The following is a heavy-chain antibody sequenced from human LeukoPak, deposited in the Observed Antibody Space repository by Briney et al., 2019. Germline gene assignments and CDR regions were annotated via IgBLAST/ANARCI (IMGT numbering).Heavy chain of an antibody. V-gene: IGHV3-48*03. CDR2: ISSSGSST. J-gene: IGHJ4*02. D-gene: IGHD1-26*01. Sequence: PGGSLRLSCAASGFTFSSFEMNWVRQAPGKGLEWVSKISSSGSSTYYADSVKGRFTVSRDNAKNSLYLQMNSLRAEDTAVFYCARSYSGSYSDYWGQGTLVTVSS. CDR1: GFTFSSFE. CDR3: ARSYSGSYSDY.